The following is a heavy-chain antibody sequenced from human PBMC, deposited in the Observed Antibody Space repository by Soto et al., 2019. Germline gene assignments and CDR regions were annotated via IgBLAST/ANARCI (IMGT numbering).Heavy chain of an antibody. CDR1: GYTFTGYY. V-gene: IGHV1-2*04. D-gene: IGHD6-19*01. J-gene: IGHJ6*02. CDR2: INPNSGGT. Sequence: ASVKVSCKASGYTFTGYYMHWVRQAPGQGLEWMGWINPNSGGTNYAQKFQGWVTMTRDTSISTAYMELSRLRSDDTAVYYCARNLRAVAGHYYYYGMDVWGQGTKVTVSS. CDR3: ARNLRAVAGHYYYYGMDV.